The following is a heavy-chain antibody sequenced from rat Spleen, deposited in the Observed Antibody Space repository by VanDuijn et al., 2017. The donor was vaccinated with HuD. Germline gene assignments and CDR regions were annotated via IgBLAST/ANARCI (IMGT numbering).Heavy chain of an antibody. CDR3: AVAGFGY. V-gene: IGHV5S13*01. CDR2: ISNDGGTT. J-gene: IGHJ2*01. Sequence: EVQLVESDGGLVQPGRSLKLSCAASGFSFSNYGMHWIRQTPTRGLEWVASISNDGGTTYYPDSVKGRFTISRDNAENTVYLQMNSLRSEDTATYYCAVAGFGYWGQGVMVTVSS. D-gene: IGHD4-4*01. CDR1: GFSFSNYG.